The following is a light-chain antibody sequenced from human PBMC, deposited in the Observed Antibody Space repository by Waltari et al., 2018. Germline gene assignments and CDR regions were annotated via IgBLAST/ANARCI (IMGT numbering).Light chain of an antibody. J-gene: IGLJ1*01. CDR3: SAWDSSLSGYV. V-gene: IGLV10-54*04. CDR1: SNNVCNQQ. CDR2: RNN. Sequence: QAGLTHPPSVSKDLRQTATPSCTGTSNNVCNQQAAWLKHHQGRPPKLLSYRNNNRPSGISERFSAYRSGNTAFLTITGLQPEDEADYYCSAWDSSLSGYVFGTGTRVTVL.